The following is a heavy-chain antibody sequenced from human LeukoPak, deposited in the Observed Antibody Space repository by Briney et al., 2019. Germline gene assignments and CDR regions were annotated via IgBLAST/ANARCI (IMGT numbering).Heavy chain of an antibody. CDR2: IIPILGIA. Sequence: SVKVSCKASGGTFSSYTISWVRQAPGQGLEWMGRIIPILGIANYAQKFQGRVTITADKSTSTAYMELSSLRSEDTAVYYCASGGIDCSSTSCPIAHLPNDYWGQGTLVTVSS. J-gene: IGHJ4*02. CDR3: ASGGIDCSSTSCPIAHLPNDY. D-gene: IGHD2-2*01. CDR1: GGTFSSYT. V-gene: IGHV1-69*02.